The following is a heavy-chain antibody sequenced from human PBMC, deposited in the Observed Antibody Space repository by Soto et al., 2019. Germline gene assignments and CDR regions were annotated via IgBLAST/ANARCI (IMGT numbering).Heavy chain of an antibody. CDR2: IFYDGTT. Sequence: QVQLQESGPGLVKPSQTLSLTCTVSGASISSGDYYWSWIRQHPGKGLEWIGYIFYDGTTYYNPSLKRRLALSIDTSENQFSLELTSVTAADTAVYYCARDRDSNFPGWYFDLWGRGTLVTVSS. D-gene: IGHD6-13*01. J-gene: IGHJ2*01. CDR3: ARDRDSNFPGWYFDL. V-gene: IGHV4-31*03. CDR1: GASISSGDYY.